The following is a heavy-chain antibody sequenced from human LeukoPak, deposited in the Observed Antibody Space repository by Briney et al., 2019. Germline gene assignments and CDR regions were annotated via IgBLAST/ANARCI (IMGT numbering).Heavy chain of an antibody. CDR3: ARAYSSSWYFNWFDP. CDR1: GGSISSYY. V-gene: IGHV4-4*07. J-gene: IGHJ5*02. D-gene: IGHD6-13*01. Sequence: PSETLSLTCTVSGGSISSYYWSWLRQPAGKGLEWIGRIYSTGSANYNPSLKSRVTMSVDTSENQFSLKLSSVTAADTAVYFCARAYSSSWYFNWFDPWGQGTLVTVSS. CDR2: IYSTGSA.